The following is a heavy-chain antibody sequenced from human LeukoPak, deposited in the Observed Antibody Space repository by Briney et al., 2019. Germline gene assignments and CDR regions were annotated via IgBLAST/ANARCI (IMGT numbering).Heavy chain of an antibody. CDR3: AKDIGRRIFGVAYDAFHV. CDR2: MRNDGSQI. CDR1: GFTFSDYD. J-gene: IGHJ3*01. V-gene: IGHV3-30*02. D-gene: IGHD3-3*01. Sequence: PGGSLRLSCVASGFTFSDYDMHWVRQDPGKGLEWVASMRNDGSQIYYADSVKGRFTISRDNSKNTLYLQMNSLRVEDTAIYYCAKDIGRRIFGVAYDAFHVWGQGTKVTVSS.